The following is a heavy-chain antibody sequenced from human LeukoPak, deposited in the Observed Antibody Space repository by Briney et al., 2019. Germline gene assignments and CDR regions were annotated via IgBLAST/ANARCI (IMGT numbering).Heavy chain of an antibody. Sequence: GGSLRLSCAASGFTFSSSAMSWVRQAPGKGLEWVSAISGNGNRTYYADSVKGRFTISRDNSKSTLYLQMNTLRAEDTAVYYCAKFSPYGGNLSGFWGQGTLVTVSS. CDR2: ISGNGNRT. CDR3: AKFSPYGGNLSGF. V-gene: IGHV3-23*01. CDR1: GFTFSSSA. D-gene: IGHD4-23*01. J-gene: IGHJ4*02.